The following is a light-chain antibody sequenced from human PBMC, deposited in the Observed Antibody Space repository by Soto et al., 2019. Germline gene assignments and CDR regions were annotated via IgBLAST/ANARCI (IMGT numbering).Light chain of an antibody. J-gene: IGKJ1*01. CDR2: KAS. Sequence: DIQVAQSPSTLSASVGDRVTITCRASQSISTWLAWYQHKPATAPKLLIYKASTLDRGVSSRFSGSGSETEFTLTISSLQPEDSATYYCQQYSSYSPWLFGQGTKVEI. V-gene: IGKV1-5*03. CDR1: QSISTW. CDR3: QQYSSYSPWL.